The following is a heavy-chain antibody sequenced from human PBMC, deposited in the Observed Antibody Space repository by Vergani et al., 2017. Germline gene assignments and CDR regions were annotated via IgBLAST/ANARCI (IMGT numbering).Heavy chain of an antibody. CDR3: ARHHIYGITGMVDY. Sequence: QVQLQESGPGLVKPSETLSLTCTVSGGSISSGGYYWSWIRQHPGKGLEWIGYIYYSGSTYYNPSLKSLVTISGDTSKNQFSLKLIAGTAADTAVYYCARHHIYGITGMVDYWGQGTLVTVSS. D-gene: IGHD1-20*01. CDR1: GGSISSGGYY. CDR2: IYYSGST. V-gene: IGHV4-31*01. J-gene: IGHJ4*02.